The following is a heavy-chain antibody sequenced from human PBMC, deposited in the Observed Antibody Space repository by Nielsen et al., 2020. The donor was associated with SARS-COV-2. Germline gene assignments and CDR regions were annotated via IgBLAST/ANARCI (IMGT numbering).Heavy chain of an antibody. Sequence: GGSLTLSCAASGFTFHDYAIHWVLHTPGKGLEWVSLFNLRAGSTYYADSVKGRFTISRDNRQNSLYLQMNSLRAEDTALYYCAKGYSSSWSTFDYWGRGTLVTVS. D-gene: IGHD6-13*01. V-gene: IGHV3-43D*03. CDR2: FNLRAGST. CDR1: GFTFHDYA. CDR3: AKGYSSSWSTFDY. J-gene: IGHJ4*02.